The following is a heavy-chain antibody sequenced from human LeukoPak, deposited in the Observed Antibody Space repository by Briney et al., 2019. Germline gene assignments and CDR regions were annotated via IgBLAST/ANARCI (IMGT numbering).Heavy chain of an antibody. J-gene: IGHJ4*02. CDR3: ARQTFGALYFDS. Sequence: SETLSLTCIVSGGSISRGSYYWNWIRQPAGKGLEWMGRVYNSGSTNYNPSLKSRVTISTDMSKNQFSLKLSSVTAADTAVYYCARQTFGALYFDSWGQGTLVTVSS. D-gene: IGHD3-10*01. V-gene: IGHV4-61*02. CDR1: GGSISRGSYY. CDR2: VYNSGST.